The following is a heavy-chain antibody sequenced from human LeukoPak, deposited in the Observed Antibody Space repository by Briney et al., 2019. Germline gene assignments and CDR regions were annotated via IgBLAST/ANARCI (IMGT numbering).Heavy chain of an antibody. CDR1: GGTFSSYA. V-gene: IGHV1-69*13. D-gene: IGHD2-21*01. CDR2: IIPIFGTA. J-gene: IGHJ4*02. CDR3: ATFSRVNYCGGDCYDY. Sequence: EASVKVSCKASGGTFSSYAISWVRQAPGQGLEWMGGIIPIFGTANYAQKFQGRVTITADESTSTAYMELSSLRSEDTAVYYCATFSRVNYCGGDCYDYWGQGTLVTVSS.